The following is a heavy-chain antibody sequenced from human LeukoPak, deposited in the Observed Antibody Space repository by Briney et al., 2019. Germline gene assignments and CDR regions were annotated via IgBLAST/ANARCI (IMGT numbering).Heavy chain of an antibody. V-gene: IGHV3-23*01. CDR1: GFTFSSYA. D-gene: IGHD5-18*01. Sequence: GGSLRLSCAASGFTFSSYAMSWVRQAPGKGLEWVSAISGSGGSTYYADSVKGRFTISRDNSKNTLYLQMNSLRAEDAAVYYCAKDQGGYTYGYIYNWGQGTLVTVSS. J-gene: IGHJ4*02. CDR3: AKDQGGYTYGYIYN. CDR2: ISGSGGST.